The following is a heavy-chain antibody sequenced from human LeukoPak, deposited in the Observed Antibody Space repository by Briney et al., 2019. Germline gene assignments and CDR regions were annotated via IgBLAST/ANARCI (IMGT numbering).Heavy chain of an antibody. J-gene: IGHJ6*03. Sequence: PGGSLRLSCAASGFTFSSYAMSWVRQAPGKGLEWVSAISGGGGSTYYADSVKGRFTISRDNSKNTLYLQMNSLRAEDTAVYYCAKGTTFYYYYYMDVWGKGTTVTVSS. CDR1: GFTFSSYA. CDR2: ISGGGGST. V-gene: IGHV3-23*01. D-gene: IGHD1-1*01. CDR3: AKGTTFYYYYYMDV.